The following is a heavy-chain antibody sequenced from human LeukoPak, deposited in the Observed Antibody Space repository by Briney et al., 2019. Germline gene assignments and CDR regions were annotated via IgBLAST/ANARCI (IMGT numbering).Heavy chain of an antibody. V-gene: IGHV3-48*01. Sequence: PGGSLRLSCAASGFTFSSYSMNWVRQAPGKGLEWVSYISSSSSTIYYADSVKGRFTISRDNSKNSLYLQMNSLRAEDTAVYYCASSTRGAVAGIDPFDIWGQGTMVTVSS. CDR1: GFTFSSYS. J-gene: IGHJ3*02. D-gene: IGHD6-19*01. CDR2: ISSSSSTI. CDR3: ASSTRGAVAGIDPFDI.